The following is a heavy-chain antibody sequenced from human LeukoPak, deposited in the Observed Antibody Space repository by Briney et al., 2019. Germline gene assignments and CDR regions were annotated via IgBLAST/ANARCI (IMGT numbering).Heavy chain of an antibody. CDR2: ISGSGGST. CDR1: GFTFSSYG. D-gene: IGHD3-10*01. V-gene: IGHV3-23*01. J-gene: IGHJ4*02. CDR3: ARDHGYYYGSGPFDY. Sequence: PGGTLRLSCAASGFTFSSYGMSWVRQAPGKGLEWVSAISGSGGSTYYADSVKGRFTISRDNSKNTLYLQMNSLRAEDTAVYYCARDHGYYYGSGPFDYWGQGTLVTVSS.